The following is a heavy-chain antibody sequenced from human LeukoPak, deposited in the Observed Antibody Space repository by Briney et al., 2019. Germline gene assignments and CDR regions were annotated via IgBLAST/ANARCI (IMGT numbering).Heavy chain of an antibody. V-gene: IGHV4-34*01. CDR1: GGSFSGYY. CDR2: IYHSGST. J-gene: IGHJ4*02. CDR3: ARRRGVATMRGYYFDY. Sequence: SETLSLTCAVYGGSFSGYYWSWIRQPPGKGLEWIGEIYHSGSTNYNPSLKSRVTISVDTSKNQFSLKLSSVTAADTAVYYCARRRGVATMRGYYFDYWGQGTLVTVSS. D-gene: IGHD5-12*01.